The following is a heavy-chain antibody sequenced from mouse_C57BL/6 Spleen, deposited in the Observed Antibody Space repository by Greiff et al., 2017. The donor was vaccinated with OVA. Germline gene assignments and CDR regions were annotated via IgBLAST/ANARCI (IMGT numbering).Heavy chain of an antibody. Sequence: VQLKESGPELVKPGASVKMSCKASGYTFTDYNMHWVKQSHGKSLEWIGYINPNNGGTSYNQKFKGKATLTVNKSSSTAYMELRSLTSEDSAVYYCAREGPYYGYDGEAWFAYWGQGTLVTVSA. J-gene: IGHJ3*01. CDR3: AREGPYYGYDGEAWFAY. CDR1: GYTFTDYN. V-gene: IGHV1-22*01. D-gene: IGHD2-9*01. CDR2: INPNNGGT.